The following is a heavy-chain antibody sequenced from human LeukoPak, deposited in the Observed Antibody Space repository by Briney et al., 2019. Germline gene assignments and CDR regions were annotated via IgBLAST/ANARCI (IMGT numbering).Heavy chain of an antibody. J-gene: IGHJ6*03. D-gene: IGHD3-3*01. Sequence: ASVKVSCKASGGTFSSYAISWVRQAPGQGLEWMGGIIPIFGTANYAQKFQGRVTITADESTSTAYMELSSLRSEDTAVYYCAGREYDFWSGYYSPYYYYYYMDVWGKGTTVTVSS. CDR3: AGREYDFWSGYYSPYYYYYYMDV. CDR1: GGTFSSYA. CDR2: IIPIFGTA. V-gene: IGHV1-69*01.